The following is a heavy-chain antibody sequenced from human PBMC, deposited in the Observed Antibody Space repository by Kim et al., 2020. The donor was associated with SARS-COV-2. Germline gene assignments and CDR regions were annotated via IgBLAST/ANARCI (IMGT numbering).Heavy chain of an antibody. V-gene: IGHV4-61*02. CDR2: IYTSGST. J-gene: IGHJ6*02. Sequence: SETLSLTCTVSGGSISSGSYYWSWIRQPAGKGLEWIGRIYTSGSTNYNPSLKSRVTISVDTSKNQFSLKLSSVTAADTAVYYCARVTKSFRLFPYYHYGMDVWGQGTTVNVSS. CDR3: ARVTKSFRLFPYYHYGMDV. CDR1: GGSISSGSYY. D-gene: IGHD1-1*01.